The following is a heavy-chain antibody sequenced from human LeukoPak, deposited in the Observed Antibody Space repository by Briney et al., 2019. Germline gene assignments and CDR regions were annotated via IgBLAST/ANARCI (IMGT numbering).Heavy chain of an antibody. CDR2: IYTSGST. CDR1: GGSISSGSYY. V-gene: IGHV4-61*02. J-gene: IGHJ4*02. Sequence: PSETLSLTCTVSGGSISSGSYYWSWIRQPAGKGLEWIGRIYTSGSTNYNPSLKSRVTISVDTSKNQFSLKLSSVTAADTAVYYCARGDPLSGWYWGQGTLVTASS. D-gene: IGHD6-19*01. CDR3: ARGDPLSGWY.